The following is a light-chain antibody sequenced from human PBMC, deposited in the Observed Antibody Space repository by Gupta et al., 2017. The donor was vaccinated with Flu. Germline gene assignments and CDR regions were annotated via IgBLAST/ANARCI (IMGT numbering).Light chain of an antibody. Sequence: GGDNYVSWNQQHPGNAPKLMIYAVNRRISVVPDSFSGSKSVNTASMTAAGLRAEDEADYYSIAYGVNNNLGVFGIGTKSTVL. V-gene: IGLV2-8*01. CDR3: IAYGVNNNLGV. J-gene: IGLJ1*01. CDR1: GGDNY. CDR2: AVN.